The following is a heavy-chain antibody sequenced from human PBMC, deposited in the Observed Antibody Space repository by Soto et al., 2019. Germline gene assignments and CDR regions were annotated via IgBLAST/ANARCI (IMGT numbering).Heavy chain of an antibody. CDR2: ISYDGSNK. J-gene: IGHJ2*01. V-gene: IGHV3-30-3*01. CDR3: ARPLWRDDYNWGYFDL. D-gene: IGHD4-4*01. Sequence: QVQLVESGGGVVQPGRSLRLSCAASGFTFSSYAMHWVRQAPGKGLEWVAVISYDGSNKYYADSVKGRFTISRDNSKNXLKLQMNSLITEDTAVYYCARPLWRDDYNWGYFDLWGRGTLVTVSS. CDR1: GFTFSSYA.